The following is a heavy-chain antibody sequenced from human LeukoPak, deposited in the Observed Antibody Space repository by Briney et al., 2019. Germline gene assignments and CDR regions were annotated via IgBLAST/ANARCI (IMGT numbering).Heavy chain of an antibody. CDR3: ASAPRYSSSWYWFDP. V-gene: IGHV1-69*13. Sequence: ASVKVSCKVSGGTFSSYAISWVRQAPGQGLEWMGGIIPIFGTANYAQKFQGRVTITADESTSTAYMELSSLRSEDTAVYYCASAPRYSSSWYWFDPWGQGTLVTVSS. D-gene: IGHD6-13*01. J-gene: IGHJ5*02. CDR1: GGTFSSYA. CDR2: IIPIFGTA.